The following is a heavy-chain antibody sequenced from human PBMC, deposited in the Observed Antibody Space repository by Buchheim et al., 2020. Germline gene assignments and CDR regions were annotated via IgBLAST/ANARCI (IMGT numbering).Heavy chain of an antibody. CDR3: TRGSTIIDY. CDR2: IYTSGDT. Sequence: QVQLQESGPGLVEPSQTLSLSCTVSGGSFTSGDYYWSWIRQPAGKGLEWIGRIYTSGDTNYNPSLKSRVTISVDTSKNQLSLKLSSVTAADTAVYYCTRGSTIIDYWGQGTL. CDR1: GGSFTSGDYY. V-gene: IGHV4-61*02. J-gene: IGHJ4*02. D-gene: IGHD5/OR15-5a*01.